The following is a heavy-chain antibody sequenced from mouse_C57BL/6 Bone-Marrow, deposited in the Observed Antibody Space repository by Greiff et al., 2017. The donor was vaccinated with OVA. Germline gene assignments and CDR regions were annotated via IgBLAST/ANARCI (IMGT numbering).Heavy chain of an antibody. D-gene: IGHD2-13*01. V-gene: IGHV10-3*01. Sequence: DVKLVEPGGGLVQPKGSLKLSCAASGFTFTTYAMHWVRQAPGQGLEWVARIRRKSSNYATYYADSVKDRFTISRDDSQSMIYLQMNNRRTEDKAMDYCVRRAGLQRGYFDVWGTGTTVTVSS. CDR3: VRRAGLQRGYFDV. J-gene: IGHJ1*03. CDR1: GFTFTTYA. CDR2: IRRKSSNYAT.